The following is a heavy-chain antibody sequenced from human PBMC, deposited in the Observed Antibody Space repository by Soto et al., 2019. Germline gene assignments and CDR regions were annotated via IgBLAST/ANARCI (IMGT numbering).Heavy chain of an antibody. J-gene: IGHJ3*02. D-gene: IGHD6-19*01. CDR1: GGSSSGYY. V-gene: IGHV4-34*01. CDR2: INHSGST. CDR3: ARKQWPDAFDI. Sequence: SETLSLTCAVYGGSSSGYYWSWIRQPPGKGLEWIGEINHSGSTNYNPSLKSRVTISVDTSKNQFSLKLSSVTAADTAVYYCARKQWPDAFDIWGQGTMVTVSS.